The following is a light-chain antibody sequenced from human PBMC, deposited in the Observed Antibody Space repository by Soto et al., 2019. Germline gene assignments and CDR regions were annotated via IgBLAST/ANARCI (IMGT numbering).Light chain of an antibody. CDR2: DAS. CDR3: QQRGGWPHP. Sequence: EIVLTQSPATLSLSPGERAALSCRASQCVGRFLAWYQQKPGQAPRLLIYDASNRATGIPARFSGSGSGTDLTLAINNLEPEHCGVYLCQQRGGWPHPFGGGNKVEI. J-gene: IGKJ4*01. CDR1: QCVGRF. V-gene: IGKV3-11*01.